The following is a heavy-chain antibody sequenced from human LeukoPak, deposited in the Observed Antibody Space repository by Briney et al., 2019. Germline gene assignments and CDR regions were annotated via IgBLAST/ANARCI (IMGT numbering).Heavy chain of an antibody. CDR1: GGSFSGYY. CDR3: ASTRKKTGGVDY. D-gene: IGHD7-27*01. J-gene: IGHJ4*02. CDR2: TNHSGST. V-gene: IGHV4-34*01. Sequence: PSETLSLTCAVYGGSFSGYYWSWIRQPPGKGLEWIGETNHSGSTNYNPSLKSRVTISVDTSKNQFSLKLSSVTAADTAVYYCASTRKKTGGVDYWGQGTLVTVSS.